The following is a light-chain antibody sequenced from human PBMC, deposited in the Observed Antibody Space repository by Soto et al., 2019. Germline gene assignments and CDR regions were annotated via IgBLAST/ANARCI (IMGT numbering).Light chain of an antibody. CDR1: SRDVGIYNL. Sequence: QSVLTQPASVSGSPGQSITISCTGTSRDVGIYNLVSWYQLHPAKVPKLIIYEDTKRPSGISSRFSGSESGITAFLTISGLQPEDEADYYCCSYAGSSTYVFGTGTRSPS. CDR3: CSYAGSSTYV. J-gene: IGLJ1*01. CDR2: EDT. V-gene: IGLV2-23*01.